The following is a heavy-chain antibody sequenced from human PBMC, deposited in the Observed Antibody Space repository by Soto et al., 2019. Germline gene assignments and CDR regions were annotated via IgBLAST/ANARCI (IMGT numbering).Heavy chain of an antibody. D-gene: IGHD3-9*01. V-gene: IGHV1-69*01. J-gene: IGHJ4*02. CDR1: GGTFSSYA. Sequence: QVQLVQSGAEVKKPGSSVKVSCKASGGTFSSYAISWVRQAPGQGLEWMGGIIPIFGTANYAQKFQGRVTITADEATSTAYMELSSLRSEDTAVYYCARDPHQDPPADWYFDYWGQGTLVTVSS. CDR3: ARDPHQDPPADWYFDY. CDR2: IIPIFGTA.